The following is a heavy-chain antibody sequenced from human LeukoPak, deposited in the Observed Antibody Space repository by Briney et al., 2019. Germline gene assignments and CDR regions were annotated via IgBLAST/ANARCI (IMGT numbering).Heavy chain of an antibody. V-gene: IGHV4-4*07. J-gene: IGHJ4*02. D-gene: IGHD6-6*01. CDR2: IHTSGST. CDR3: GREFSGTSIAARVFDS. CDR1: GCSITSYY. Sequence: SETLSLTCTVSGCSITSYYLTYIRQPAGKGLEWIGRIHTSGSTNYNPSLKSRGTMSVDTSKNQFSLNLISVTAADTAMYYCGREFSGTSIAARVFDSWGQGTLVTVSS.